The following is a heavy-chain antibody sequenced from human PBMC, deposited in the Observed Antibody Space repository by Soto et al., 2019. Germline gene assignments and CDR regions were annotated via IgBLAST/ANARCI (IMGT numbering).Heavy chain of an antibody. CDR3: ARSYYDSTGFAVDP. D-gene: IGHD3-22*01. CDR2: MYFGGSF. V-gene: IGHV4-59*02. Sequence: QMQLQASGPGLVKPSETLSLTCNVSGASVSHGYWSWIRQPPGKALEWIGFMYFGGSFNYNPSLTRRATLSVQTSKNQFSRKLTSVTASDTAVYYCARSYYDSTGFAVDPWGQGTLVTVSS. J-gene: IGHJ5*02. CDR1: GASVSHGY.